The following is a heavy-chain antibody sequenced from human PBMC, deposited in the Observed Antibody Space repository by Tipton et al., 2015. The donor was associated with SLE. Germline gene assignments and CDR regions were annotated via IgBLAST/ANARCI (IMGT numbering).Heavy chain of an antibody. Sequence: TLSLTCTVSGGSISSSSYYWGWIRQPSGKGLEWIGSIYYSGSTYCNPSLKSRVTISVDTSKNQFSLKLSSVTAADTAVYYCARELRIVGAKDWFDPWGQGTLVTVSS. CDR2: IYYSGST. D-gene: IGHD1-26*01. CDR1: GGSISSSSYY. CDR3: ARELRIVGAKDWFDP. V-gene: IGHV4-39*07. J-gene: IGHJ5*02.